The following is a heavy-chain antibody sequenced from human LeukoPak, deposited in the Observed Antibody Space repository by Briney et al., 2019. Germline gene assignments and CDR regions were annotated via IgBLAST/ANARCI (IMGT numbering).Heavy chain of an antibody. D-gene: IGHD3-3*01. CDR2: IYHSGST. J-gene: IGHJ5*01. CDR3: ARGRNLEWFDY. V-gene: IGHV4-4*02. Sequence: SETLSLTCAVSGDSISSTKWWSWVRPAPEKGLEWIGEIYHSGSTNYNPSLKSRVTISVDTSKNQFSLKLNSVTAADTAVYYCARGRNLEWFDYWGQGTLVTVSS. CDR1: GDSISSTKW.